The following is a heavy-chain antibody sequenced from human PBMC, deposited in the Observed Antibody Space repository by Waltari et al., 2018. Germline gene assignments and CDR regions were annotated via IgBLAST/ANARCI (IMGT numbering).Heavy chain of an antibody. J-gene: IGHJ4*02. CDR3: ARGRTGKRTGNFDY. CDR1: GGSFRDYY. D-gene: IGHD1-1*01. CDR2: ISHSGTT. Sequence: QVQLQQWGAGLSRPSETLSLPCAVYGGSFRDYYWTWIRQPPGKGLEWMGEISHSGTTNYIPAVKSRVTISLDTSKNQFSLKLNSVTAADTAMYYCARGRTGKRTGNFDYWGQGTLVTVSS. V-gene: IGHV4-34*01.